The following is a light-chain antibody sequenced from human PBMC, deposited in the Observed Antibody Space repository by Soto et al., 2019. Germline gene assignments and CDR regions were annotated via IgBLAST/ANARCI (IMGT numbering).Light chain of an antibody. V-gene: IGLV7-46*01. CDR2: DTS. CDR1: TGAVTSSHY. Sequence: QAVVTQEPSLTVSPGGTVTLTCGSTTGAVTSSHYPYWFQQKPGQAPRTLIYDTSNKHSWTPARFSGSLLGGKAALTLAGAQTDDEADYYCLLSYSGTSWVFCGGTKLTVL. J-gene: IGLJ3*02. CDR3: LLSYSGTSWV.